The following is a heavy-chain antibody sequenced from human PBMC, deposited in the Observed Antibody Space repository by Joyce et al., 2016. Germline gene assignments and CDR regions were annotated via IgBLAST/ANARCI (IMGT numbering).Heavy chain of an antibody. CDR2: IEPRDSYT. CDR3: ARHVTDWFDP. CDR1: GYSFTSHW. D-gene: IGHD3-10*02. Sequence: EVQLVQSGAEVKKPGESLRISCKGSGYSFTSHWISWVRQMPGKGREWMGRIEPRDSYTDYSPSFEGHVTISVDKTISAAYLQWSSLRASDTAIYYCARHVTDWFDPWGQGTLVTVSS. J-gene: IGHJ5*02. V-gene: IGHV5-10-1*03.